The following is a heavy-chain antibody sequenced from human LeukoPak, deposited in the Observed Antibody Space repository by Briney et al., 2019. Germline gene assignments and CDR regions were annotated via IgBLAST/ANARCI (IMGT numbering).Heavy chain of an antibody. CDR1: VYSFTSYG. CDR3: ARLEGLEYCSSTSCPYYFDY. J-gene: IGHJ4*02. V-gene: IGHV5-51*01. Sequence: GESRNISCKGSVYSFTSYGIGWVRQMPGKGMEWMGIIYPGDSDTRYSPSFQGQVTISADKSISTAYLQWGSLKASDNAMYYCARLEGLEYCSSTSCPYYFDYWGQGTLVTVSS. D-gene: IGHD2-2*01. CDR2: IYPGDSDT.